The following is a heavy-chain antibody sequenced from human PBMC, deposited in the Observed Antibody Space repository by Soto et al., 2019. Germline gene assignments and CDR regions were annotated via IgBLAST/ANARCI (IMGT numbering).Heavy chain of an antibody. J-gene: IGHJ4*02. CDR2: IFYSGST. D-gene: IGHD6-19*01. V-gene: IGHV4-59*11. CDR1: GGSLSGHY. CDR3: ARVGSSGWSPDY. Sequence: SETLSLTCSVSGGSLSGHYWPLIRQSPGKGLEWIGYIFYSGSTNYNPSLKSRVTISVDTSKNQFSLKRSSVTAPDTAVYYCARVGSSGWSPDYRGRGTPVTV.